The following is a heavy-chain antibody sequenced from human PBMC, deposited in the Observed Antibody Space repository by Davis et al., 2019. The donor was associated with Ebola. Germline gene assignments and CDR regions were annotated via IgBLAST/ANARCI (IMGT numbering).Heavy chain of an antibody. V-gene: IGHV1-2*02. CDR2: INPNSGGT. CDR1: GYTFTGYY. CDR3: ARMIAPVNYYDSSGYYLRHEKFDN. J-gene: IGHJ4*02. Sequence: ASVKVSCKASGYTFTGYYMHWVRQAPGQGLEWMGWINPNSGGTNYAQKFQGRVTMTRDTSISTAYMELSRLRSDDTAVYYCARMIAPVNYYDSSGYYLRHEKFDNWGQGTLVTVSS. D-gene: IGHD3-22*01.